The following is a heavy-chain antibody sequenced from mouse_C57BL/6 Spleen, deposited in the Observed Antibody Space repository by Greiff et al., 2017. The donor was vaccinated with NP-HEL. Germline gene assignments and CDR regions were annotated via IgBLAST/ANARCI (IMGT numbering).Heavy chain of an antibody. CDR3: ARDLYDGYPFDY. V-gene: IGHV1-52*01. CDR1: GYTFTSYW. CDR2: IDPSDSET. D-gene: IGHD2-3*01. J-gene: IGHJ2*01. Sequence: QVQLKQPGAELVRPGSSVKLSCKASGYTFTSYWMHWVKQRPIQGLEWIGNIDPSDSETHYNQKFKDKATLTVDKSSSTAYMQLSSLTSEDSAVYYCARDLYDGYPFDYWGQGTTLTVSS.